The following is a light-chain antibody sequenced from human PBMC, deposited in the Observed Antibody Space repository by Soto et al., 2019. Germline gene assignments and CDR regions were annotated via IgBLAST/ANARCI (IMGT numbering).Light chain of an antibody. V-gene: IGKV3-20*01. CDR2: GAS. Sequence: EIVLTQSPGTLSLSPGERATLSCRARQSVSSSYLAWYQQKPGQAPRLLIYGASSRATGIPDRFTGSGSGTDLTITISRLEPEDVEVFYCHQYGSSPQTFGQGTKVDIK. CDR3: HQYGSSPQT. CDR1: QSVSSSY. J-gene: IGKJ1*01.